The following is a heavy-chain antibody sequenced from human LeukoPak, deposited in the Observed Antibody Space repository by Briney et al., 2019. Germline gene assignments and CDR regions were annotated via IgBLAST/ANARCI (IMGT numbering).Heavy chain of an antibody. CDR1: GGSISSGDYY. CDR3: ARSLVGELSFQFDY. J-gene: IGHJ4*02. CDR2: IYYSGST. Sequence: PSETLSLTCTVSGGSISSGDYYWSWIRQPPGKGLEWIGYIYYSGSTYYNPSLKSRVTISVDTSKNQFSLKLSSVTAADTAVYYCARSLVGELSFQFDYWGQGTLVTVSS. V-gene: IGHV4-30-4*08. D-gene: IGHD3-16*02.